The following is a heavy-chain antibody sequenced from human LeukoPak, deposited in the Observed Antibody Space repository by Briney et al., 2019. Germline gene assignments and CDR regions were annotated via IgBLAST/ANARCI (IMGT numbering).Heavy chain of an antibody. CDR3: AIEKESGYSGYVY. CDR2: IYHSGST. V-gene: IGHV4-4*02. Sequence: SETLSLTCAVSGGPISSSNWWSWVRQPPGKGLEWIGEIYHSGSTNYNPSLKSRVTISVDKSKNQFSLKLSSVTAADTAVYYCAIEKESGYSGYVYWGQGTLVTVSS. D-gene: IGHD5-12*01. J-gene: IGHJ4*02. CDR1: GGPISSSNW.